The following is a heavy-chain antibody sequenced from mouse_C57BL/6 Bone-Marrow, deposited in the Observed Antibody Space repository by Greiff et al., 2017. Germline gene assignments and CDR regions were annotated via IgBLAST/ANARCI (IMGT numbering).Heavy chain of an antibody. Sequence: EVQRVESGGGLVKPGGSLKLSCAASGFTFSSYAMSWVRQTPEKRLEWVATISDGGSYTYYPDNVKGRFTISRDNAKNNLYLQMSHLKSEDTAMYYCARYDYDGAWFAYWGQGTLVTVSA. CDR1: GFTFSSYA. V-gene: IGHV5-4*01. CDR2: ISDGGSYT. CDR3: ARYDYDGAWFAY. J-gene: IGHJ3*01. D-gene: IGHD2-4*01.